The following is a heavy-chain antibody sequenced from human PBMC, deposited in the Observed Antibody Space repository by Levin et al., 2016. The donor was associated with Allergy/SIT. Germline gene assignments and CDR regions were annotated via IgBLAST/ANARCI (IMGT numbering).Heavy chain of an antibody. J-gene: IGHJ5*02. D-gene: IGHD3-10*01. CDR2: IDPSDSYT. Sequence: VRQMPGKGLEWMGRIDPSDSYTNYSPSFQGHVTISADNSISTAYLQWSSLKASDTAMYYCARQQREELLWFGELLSSGGVWFDPWGQGTLVTVSS. V-gene: IGHV5-10-1*01. CDR3: ARQQREELLWFGELLSSGGVWFDP.